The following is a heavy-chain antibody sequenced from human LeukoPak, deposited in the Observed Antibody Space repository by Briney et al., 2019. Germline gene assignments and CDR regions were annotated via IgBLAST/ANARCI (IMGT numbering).Heavy chain of an antibody. CDR2: INHSGST. V-gene: IGHV4-34*01. CDR1: GGSFSGYY. Sequence: PSETLSLTCAVYGGSFSGYYWSWIRQPPGKGLEWIGEINHSGSTNYNPSLKSRVTISVDTSKNQFSLKLSSVTAADTAVYYCARGRSGDSSGYSLNWFDPWGQGTLVTVSS. CDR3: ARGRSGDSSGYSLNWFDP. J-gene: IGHJ5*02. D-gene: IGHD3-22*01.